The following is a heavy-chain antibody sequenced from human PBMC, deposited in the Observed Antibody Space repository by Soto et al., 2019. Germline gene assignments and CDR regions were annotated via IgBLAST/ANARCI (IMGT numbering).Heavy chain of an antibody. Sequence: GGSLRLSCAASGFTFSSYAMSWVRQAPGKGLEWVSAISGSGGSTYYADSVKGRFTISRDNSKNTLYLQMNSLRAEDTAVYYCAKDRNQGKYFDWLLILDYWGQGTLVTVSS. CDR1: GFTFSSYA. V-gene: IGHV3-23*01. D-gene: IGHD3-9*01. CDR3: AKDRNQGKYFDWLLILDY. J-gene: IGHJ4*02. CDR2: ISGSGGST.